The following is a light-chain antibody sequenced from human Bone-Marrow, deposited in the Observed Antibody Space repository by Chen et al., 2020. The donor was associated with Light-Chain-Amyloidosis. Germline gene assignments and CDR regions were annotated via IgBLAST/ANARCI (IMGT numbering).Light chain of an antibody. CDR2: DDS. J-gene: IGLJ3*02. V-gene: IGLV3-21*02. CDR3: QVWDRSSDRPV. CDR1: NIGSTS. Sequence: SYVLTQPSSVSVAPGQTATIACGGNNIGSTSVHWYQQTPGQAPLLVVYDDSDRPSGIPERLSGANSGRTATLTISRVEAGDEDDDYWQVWDRSSDRPVFGGGTKLTVL.